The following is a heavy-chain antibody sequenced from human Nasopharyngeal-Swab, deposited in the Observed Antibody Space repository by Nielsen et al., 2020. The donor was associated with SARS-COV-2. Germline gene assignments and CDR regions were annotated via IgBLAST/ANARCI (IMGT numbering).Heavy chain of an antibody. Sequence: SETLSLTCGVYGGSFSGYYWSWIRQPPGKGLEWIGYIYYSGSTNYNPSLKSRVTISVDTSKNQFSLKLSSVTAADTAVYYCARHQWVLPNWYFDLWGRGTLVTVSS. V-gene: IGHV4-59*08. CDR2: IYYSGST. J-gene: IGHJ2*01. CDR3: ARHQWVLPNWYFDL. CDR1: GGSFSGYY. D-gene: IGHD1-26*01.